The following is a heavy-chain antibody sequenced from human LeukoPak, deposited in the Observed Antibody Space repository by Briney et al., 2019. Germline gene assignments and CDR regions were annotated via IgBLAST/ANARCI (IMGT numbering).Heavy chain of an antibody. V-gene: IGHV1-69*01. CDR1: GGTFSSYA. Sequence: GASVKVSCKASGGTFSSYAISWVRQAPGQGLEWMGGIIPIFGTADYAQKFQGRVTITADESTSTAYMELSSLRSEDTAVYYCARLSSNDYGDYRDYWGQGTLVTVSS. J-gene: IGHJ4*02. CDR3: ARLSSNDYGDYRDY. D-gene: IGHD4-17*01. CDR2: IIPIFGTA.